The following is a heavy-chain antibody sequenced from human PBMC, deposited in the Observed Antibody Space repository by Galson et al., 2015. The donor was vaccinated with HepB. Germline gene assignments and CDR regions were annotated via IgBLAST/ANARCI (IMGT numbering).Heavy chain of an antibody. V-gene: IGHV1-18*01. CDR1: GYTFTSYG. CDR2: ISAYNGNT. CDR3: ARDEYGSGSYFVKYYFDY. J-gene: IGHJ4*02. D-gene: IGHD3-10*01. Sequence: SVKVSCKASGYTFTSYGISWVRQAPGQGLEWMGWISAYNGNTNYAQKLQGRVTMTTDTSTSTAYMELRSLRSDDTAVYYCARDEYGSGSYFVKYYFDYWGQGTLVTVSS.